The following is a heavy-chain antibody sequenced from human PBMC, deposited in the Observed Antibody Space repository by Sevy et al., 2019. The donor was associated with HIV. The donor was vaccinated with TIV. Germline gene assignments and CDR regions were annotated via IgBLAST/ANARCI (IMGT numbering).Heavy chain of an antibody. CDR2: FYSGGRT. CDR3: ARDRYYDAGGYYYYYYGMDV. J-gene: IGHJ6*02. V-gene: IGHV3-66*01. D-gene: IGHD3-22*01. CDR1: GLSVSDNY. Sequence: GGSLRLSCAGSGLSVSDNYMNWVRQAPGKGLELVSVFYSGGRTYYADSVKGGFTISRDNSKNTLYLNMSNLGPEDTAVYYCARDRYYDAGGYYYYYYGMDVWGQGTTVTVSS.